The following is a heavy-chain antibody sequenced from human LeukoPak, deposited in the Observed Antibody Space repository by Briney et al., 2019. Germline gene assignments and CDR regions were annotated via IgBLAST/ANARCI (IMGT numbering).Heavy chain of an antibody. V-gene: IGHV1-2*02. D-gene: IGHD3-22*01. CDR2: INPNSGGT. Sequence: GASVKVSCKASGYTFTGYYMHWVRQAPGQGLEWMGWINPNSGGTNYAQKFQGRVTMTRDTSISTAYMELSRLRSDDTAVYYCASYLDYYDSSGYYPYWGQGTLVTVSS. CDR1: GYTFTGYY. J-gene: IGHJ4*02. CDR3: ASYLDYYDSSGYYPY.